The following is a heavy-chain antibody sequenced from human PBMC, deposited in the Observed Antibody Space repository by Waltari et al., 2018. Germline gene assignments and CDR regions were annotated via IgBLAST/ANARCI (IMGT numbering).Heavy chain of an antibody. V-gene: IGHV4-59*01. CDR2: IYYSGST. D-gene: IGHD3-3*01. J-gene: IGHJ2*01. Sequence: QVQLQESGPGLVKPSETLSLTCTVSGGSISSYYWSWIRQPPGKGLEWIGYIYYSGSTNDNPSLKSRVTISVDTSKNQFSLKLSSVTAADTAVYYCARGFRRFLEWSTHWYFDLWGRGTLVTVSS. CDR3: ARGFRRFLEWSTHWYFDL. CDR1: GGSISSYY.